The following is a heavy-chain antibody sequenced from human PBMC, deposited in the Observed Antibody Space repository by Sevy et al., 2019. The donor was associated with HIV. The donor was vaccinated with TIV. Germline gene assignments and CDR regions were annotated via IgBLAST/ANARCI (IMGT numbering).Heavy chain of an antibody. Sequence: GGSLRLSCAASGFTFSSYWMSWVRQAPGKGLEWVANIKQDGSEKYYVDSVKGRFTISRDNAKKSLNLQMNRLRAEATAGYYCGRAGYYDSSGYYWGYYYYYGMDVWGQVTTVTVSS. CDR1: GFTFSSYW. V-gene: IGHV3-7*01. CDR3: GRAGYYDSSGYYWGYYYYYGMDV. J-gene: IGHJ6*02. CDR2: IKQDGSEK. D-gene: IGHD3-22*01.